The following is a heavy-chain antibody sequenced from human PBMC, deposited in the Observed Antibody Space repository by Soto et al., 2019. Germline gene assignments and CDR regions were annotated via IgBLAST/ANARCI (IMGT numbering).Heavy chain of an antibody. Sequence: EVQLVESGGGLVQPGGSLRLSCAASGLTFNNYAMSWVRQAPGKGLEWVSGISGSGSSTYYADSVYGRFTISRDNSINTLYLQMNSLRGEDTAVYYCVRGGSNYASWGQGTLVTVSS. CDR3: VRGGSNYAS. D-gene: IGHD4-4*01. J-gene: IGHJ5*02. CDR2: ISGSGSST. V-gene: IGHV3-23*04. CDR1: GLTFNNYA.